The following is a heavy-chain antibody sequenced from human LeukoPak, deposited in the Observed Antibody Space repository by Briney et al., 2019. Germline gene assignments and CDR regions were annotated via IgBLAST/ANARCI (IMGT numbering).Heavy chain of an antibody. D-gene: IGHD6-19*01. CDR1: GGSFSGYY. CDR3: ARAETYSSGWYDPFFDY. CDR2: IYHSGSS. Sequence: SETLSLTCAVYGGSFSGYYWSWIRRPPGKGLEWIGSIYHSGSSYYNPSLKSRVTISVDTSKNQFSLKLRSVTAADTAVYHCARAETYSSGWYDPFFDYWGQGTLVTVST. V-gene: IGHV4-34*01. J-gene: IGHJ4*02.